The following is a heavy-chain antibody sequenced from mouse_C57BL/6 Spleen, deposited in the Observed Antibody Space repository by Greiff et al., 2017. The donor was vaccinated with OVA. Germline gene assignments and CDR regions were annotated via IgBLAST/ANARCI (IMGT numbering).Heavy chain of an antibody. CDR3: ARGVTTRYAMDY. V-gene: IGHV5-17*01. D-gene: IGHD2-1*01. J-gene: IGHJ4*01. Sequence: EVHLVESGGGLVKPGGSLKLSCAASGFTFSDYGMHWVRQAPEKGLEWVAYISSGSSTIYYADTVKGRFTISRDNAKNTLFLQMTSLRSEDTAMYYCARGVTTRYAMDYWGQGTSVTVSS. CDR1: GFTFSDYG. CDR2: ISSGSSTI.